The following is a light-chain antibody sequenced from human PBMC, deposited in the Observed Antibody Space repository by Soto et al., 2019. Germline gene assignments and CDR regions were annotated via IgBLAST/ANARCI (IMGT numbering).Light chain of an antibody. J-gene: IGKJ5*01. CDR1: QSVSSN. CDR3: QQYGSSIT. V-gene: IGKV3-20*01. Sequence: EIVMTQSPATLSVSPVERATLSCRASQSVSSNLAWYQQKPGQAPRLLIYGASTRATGIPDRFSGSGSGTDFTLTINRLEPEDFAVYYCQQYGSSITFGQGTRLEI. CDR2: GAS.